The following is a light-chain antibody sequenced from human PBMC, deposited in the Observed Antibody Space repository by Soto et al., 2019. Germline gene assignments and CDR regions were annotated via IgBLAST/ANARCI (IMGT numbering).Light chain of an antibody. Sequence: EIVLTQSPATLSLSPGERATLSCRASQSVRKYLAWYQQRPGQAPRLLIFDVSYRATGTPARFSGSGSGTDFTLTISSLEPEDFAVYYCQQRTNWPLTFGGGTRVEIK. CDR2: DVS. CDR1: QSVRKY. CDR3: QQRTNWPLT. V-gene: IGKV3-11*01. J-gene: IGKJ4*01.